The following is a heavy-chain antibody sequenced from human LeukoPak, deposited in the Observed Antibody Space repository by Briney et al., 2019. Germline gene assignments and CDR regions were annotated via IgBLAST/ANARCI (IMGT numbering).Heavy chain of an antibody. V-gene: IGHV4-39*01. CDR1: GDSISSGDYY. J-gene: IGHJ5*02. D-gene: IGHD1-1*01. CDR3: ARRPRPPRWNFDP. CDR2: RAYSGRA. Sequence: SETLSLTCTVSGDSISSGDYYWSWIRQPPGRGLEWIGSRAYSGRAYYSPSLKSRLTISADTSKNQLSLKLTSVTAADTAIYCARRPRPPRWNFDPWGQGILVTVAS.